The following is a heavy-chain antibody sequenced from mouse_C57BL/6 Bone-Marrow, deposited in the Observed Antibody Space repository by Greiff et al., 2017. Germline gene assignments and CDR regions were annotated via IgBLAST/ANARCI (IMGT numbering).Heavy chain of an antibody. J-gene: IGHJ2*01. Sequence: DVQLQESGAELVRPGASVKLSCTASGFNIKDDYMHWVKQRPEQGLEWIGWIDPENGDTEYASKFQGKATITADTSSNTAYLQLSSLTSEDTAVYYCTFYSNYYFDYWGQGTTLTVSS. CDR3: TFYSNYYFDY. V-gene: IGHV14-4*01. D-gene: IGHD2-5*01. CDR2: IDPENGDT. CDR1: GFNIKDDY.